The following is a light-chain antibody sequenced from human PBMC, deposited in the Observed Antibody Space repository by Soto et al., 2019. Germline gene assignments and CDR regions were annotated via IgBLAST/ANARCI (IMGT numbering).Light chain of an antibody. CDR2: GAS. CDR1: QSVSSN. CDR3: QQYNNWPPWT. V-gene: IGKV3-15*01. Sequence: EIVMTQSPVTLSASPGERATLSCRASQSVSSNLAWYQHKTGQAPRLLIYGASTRATGIPARFSGSGSGTEFTLTISSLQSEDFAVYYCQQYNNWPPWTFGQGTKVETK. J-gene: IGKJ1*01.